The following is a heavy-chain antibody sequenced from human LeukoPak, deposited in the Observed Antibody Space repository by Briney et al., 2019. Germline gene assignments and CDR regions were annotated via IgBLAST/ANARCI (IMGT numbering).Heavy chain of an antibody. J-gene: IGHJ4*02. Sequence: GESLKISCKGFGYRFTSYWIGWVRQMPGKGLEWMGIIYPDDSDTRYSPSFRGQVTISADKSISTAYLQWSSLKASDTAMYYCAIGGDSTTSCYRCFNFWGQGTLVTVSS. CDR1: GYRFTSYW. D-gene: IGHD2-2*01. V-gene: IGHV5-51*01. CDR2: IYPDDSDT. CDR3: AIGGDSTTSCYRCFNF.